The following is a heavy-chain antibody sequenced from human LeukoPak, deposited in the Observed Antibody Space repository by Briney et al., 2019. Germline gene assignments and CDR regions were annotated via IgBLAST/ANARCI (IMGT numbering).Heavy chain of an antibody. CDR3: ARGLRLWFGELRPHFDY. Sequence: PSETLSLTCAVYGGSFSGYYWSWIRQPPGKGLECIGEINHSGSTNYNPSLKSRVTISVDTSKNQFSLKLSSVTAADTAVYYCARGLRLWFGELRPHFDYWGQGTLVTVSS. CDR1: GGSFSGYY. D-gene: IGHD3-10*01. J-gene: IGHJ4*02. CDR2: INHSGST. V-gene: IGHV4-34*01.